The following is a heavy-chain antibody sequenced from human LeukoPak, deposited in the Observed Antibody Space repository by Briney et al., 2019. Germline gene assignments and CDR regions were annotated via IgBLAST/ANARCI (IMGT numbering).Heavy chain of an antibody. J-gene: IGHJ4*02. CDR1: GFTFNDNY. CDR3: VKDEGGVWYNY. Sequence: ASVKVSCKASGFTFNDNYIHWVRQAPGQGLQWMGWIDPNSGGTNYAENFQGRVTMTSDTSISTAYVELSRLRSDDTAVYYCVKDEGGVWYNYWGQGTLITVSS. V-gene: IGHV1-2*02. D-gene: IGHD6-13*01. CDR2: IDPNSGGT.